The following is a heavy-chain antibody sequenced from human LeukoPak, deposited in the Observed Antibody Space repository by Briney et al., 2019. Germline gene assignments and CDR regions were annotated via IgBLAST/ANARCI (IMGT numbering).Heavy chain of an antibody. CDR3: ARGGGAPPKNAPFDY. Sequence: SETLSLTCTVSGGSIRSDYWSWIRQPPGKGLEWIGYLYYSGSTNYNPSLKSRVTISVDTSKNQFSLKLSSVTAADTAVYYCARGGGAPPKNAPFDYWGQGTLVTVSS. V-gene: IGHV4-59*01. J-gene: IGHJ4*02. D-gene: IGHD1-1*01. CDR1: GGSIRSDY. CDR2: LYYSGST.